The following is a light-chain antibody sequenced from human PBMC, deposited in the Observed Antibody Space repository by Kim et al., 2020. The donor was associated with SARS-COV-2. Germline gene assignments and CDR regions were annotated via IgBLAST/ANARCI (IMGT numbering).Light chain of an antibody. Sequence: AIQMTQSPSSLSASVGDRITITCRASHDIRNDLAWFQQKPGKAPRLLIYAASSLYGAVPSRFSGSGSGTDFTLTINGLHPEDFATYYCLQDYSYPFTFGQGTKVEI. CDR1: HDIRND. CDR2: AAS. V-gene: IGKV1-6*02. CDR3: LQDYSYPFT. J-gene: IGKJ2*01.